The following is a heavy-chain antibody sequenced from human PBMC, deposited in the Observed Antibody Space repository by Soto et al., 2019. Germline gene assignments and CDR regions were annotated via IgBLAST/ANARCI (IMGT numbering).Heavy chain of an antibody. CDR1: GYNFSAYY. D-gene: IGHD5-18*01. J-gene: IGHJ4*02. V-gene: IGHV1-8*01. Sequence: QVQLVQSGAEVKKPGASVKVSCQTSGYNFSAYYFNWVRQAAGQGPEWMGWLNPRNGQTGYVQKFRGRVSMTRDTSIATVYLELSRLTSEDTAIYYCAREADTSMVDYWGQGTLVTVSS. CDR2: LNPRNGQT. CDR3: AREADTSMVDY.